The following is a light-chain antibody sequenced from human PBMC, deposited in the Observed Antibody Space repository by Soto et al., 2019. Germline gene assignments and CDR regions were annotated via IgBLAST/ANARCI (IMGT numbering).Light chain of an antibody. J-gene: IGKJ2*01. CDR3: QQYDKWPHT. CDR2: YAS. Sequence: EMVMTQSPAILSVSPGERDTLSWRASQKLSRNLAWYQQQPGQAPRLLIFYASTRATGIPARFSGSGSGTDFTLTISSLQSEDFAVYYCQQYDKWPHTFGQGTKLEIK. CDR1: QKLSRN. V-gene: IGKV3-15*01.